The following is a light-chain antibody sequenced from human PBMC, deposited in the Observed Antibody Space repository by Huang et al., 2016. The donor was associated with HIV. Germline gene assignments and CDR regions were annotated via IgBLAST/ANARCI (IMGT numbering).Light chain of an antibody. V-gene: IGKV3-11*01. J-gene: IGKJ2*01. Sequence: EIVLTQSPATLSLSPGERATLSCRASQSVSSYLAWYQQKPGQAPRLLIYDASNRATGIPARFSGSGSGTDFTLTISSLEPEDFVVYYCQQRSNWPRMYTFGQGTKLEIK. CDR3: QQRSNWPRMYT. CDR1: QSVSSY. CDR2: DAS.